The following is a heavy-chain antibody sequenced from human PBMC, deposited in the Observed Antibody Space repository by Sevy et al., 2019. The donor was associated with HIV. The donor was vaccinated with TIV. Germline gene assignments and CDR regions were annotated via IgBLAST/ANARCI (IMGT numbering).Heavy chain of an antibody. D-gene: IGHD3-22*01. J-gene: IGHJ4*02. Sequence: GGSLRLSCAASGFSFSNYWMHWVRQAPGKGLEWVANIKQDESEKYYVASVKGRFTISKDNGKNSLYLQMNSLRPEDMAVYYCARGNSGSFDYWGQGTLVTVSS. CDR2: IKQDESEK. CDR1: GFSFSNYW. V-gene: IGHV3-7*04. CDR3: ARGNSGSFDY.